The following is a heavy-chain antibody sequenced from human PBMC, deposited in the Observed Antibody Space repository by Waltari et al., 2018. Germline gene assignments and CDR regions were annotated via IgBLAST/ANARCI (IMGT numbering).Heavy chain of an antibody. V-gene: IGHV1-46*01. Sequence: QVQLVQSGAEVKKPGASVKVSCKASGYTFTSYYMHWVRQAPGQGLEWMGIINPSGGSTSYAQKFQGRVTMTRDTSTSTVYMELSSLRSEDTAVYYCVGGIVGVEDAFDIWGQGTMVTVSS. J-gene: IGHJ3*02. CDR2: INPSGGST. CDR1: GYTFTSYY. D-gene: IGHD1-26*01. CDR3: VGGIVGVEDAFDI.